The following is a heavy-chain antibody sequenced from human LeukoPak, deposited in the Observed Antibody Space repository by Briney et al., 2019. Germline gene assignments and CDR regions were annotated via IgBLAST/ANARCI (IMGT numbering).Heavy chain of an antibody. CDR2: INHSGST. D-gene: IGHD5-18*01. Sequence: SETLSLTGAVYGGSFSGYYWSWIRQPPGKGLEWIGEINHSGSTNYNPSLKSRVTISVDTSKNQFSLKLSSVTAADTAVYYCARGGYSYGKADVWGQGTLVTVSS. CDR3: ARGGYSYGKADV. CDR1: GGSFSGYY. J-gene: IGHJ4*02. V-gene: IGHV4-34*01.